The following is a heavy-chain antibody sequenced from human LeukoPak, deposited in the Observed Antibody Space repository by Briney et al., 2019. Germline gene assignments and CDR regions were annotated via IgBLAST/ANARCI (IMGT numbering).Heavy chain of an antibody. Sequence: GGSLRLSCAASGFTVSSHYMSWVRQAPGKGLEWVSLIYSGGSTYYADSVKGRFTISRDNSKNTLYLQMNSLRAEDTAVYYCARGPYDFWSGFSEYYFDYWGQGTLVTVSS. CDR3: ARGPYDFWSGFSEYYFDY. CDR2: IYSGGST. J-gene: IGHJ4*02. V-gene: IGHV3-53*01. CDR1: GFTVSSHY. D-gene: IGHD3-3*01.